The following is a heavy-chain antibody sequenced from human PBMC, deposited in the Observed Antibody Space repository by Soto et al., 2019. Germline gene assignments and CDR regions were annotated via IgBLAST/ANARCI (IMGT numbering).Heavy chain of an antibody. J-gene: IGHJ4*02. V-gene: IGHV3-23*01. CDR2: ISGSGATP. D-gene: IGHD2-15*01. Sequence: EVQLLESGGGLLQPGGSLRLSCSASGFTFNNYAMAWVRQAPGEGLEWVSGISGSGATPYYADSVKGRFTISRDYSKNTLFLQRNSLSAEDTAVYFCAKAGFCTGASCYVYYFYSWGQGTLVTVSS. CDR1: GFTFNNYA. CDR3: AKAGFCTGASCYVYYFYS.